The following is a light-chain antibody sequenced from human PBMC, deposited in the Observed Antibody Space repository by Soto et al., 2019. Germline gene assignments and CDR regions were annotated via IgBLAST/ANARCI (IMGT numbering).Light chain of an antibody. J-gene: IGLJ2*01. CDR1: SSNIGSNT. Sequence: QSVLTQPPSASGTPGQRVTISCSGRSSNIGSNTVNWYQQLPGTAPKLLIYSNNQRPSGVPDRFSGSKSGTSASLAISGLQSEDEADYYCAAWDDSLNVPVFGGGTKLTVL. CDR3: AAWDDSLNVPV. CDR2: SNN. V-gene: IGLV1-44*01.